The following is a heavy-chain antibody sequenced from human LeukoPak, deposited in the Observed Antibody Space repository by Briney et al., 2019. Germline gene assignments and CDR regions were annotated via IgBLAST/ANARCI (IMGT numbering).Heavy chain of an antibody. CDR2: ISYDGSNK. Sequence: GGSLRLSCAASGFTFSSYAMHWVRQAPGKGLEWVAVISYDGSNKYYADSVKGRFTISRDNSKNTLYLQMNSLRAEDTAVYYCASLFGDPAYGMDVWGQGTTVTVSS. CDR1: GFTFSSYA. V-gene: IGHV3-30-3*01. J-gene: IGHJ6*02. D-gene: IGHD3-10*02. CDR3: ASLFGDPAYGMDV.